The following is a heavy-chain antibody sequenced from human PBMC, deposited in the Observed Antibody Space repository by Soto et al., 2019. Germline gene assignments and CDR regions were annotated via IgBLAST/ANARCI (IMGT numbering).Heavy chain of an antibody. D-gene: IGHD2-15*01. CDR3: ARLGYCSGGSCYLFDY. Sequence: SETLSLTCTVSGGSISSSSYYWGWIRQPPGKGLEWIGSIYYSGSTYYNPSLKSRVTISVDTSKNQFSLKLSSVTAADTAVYYCARLGYCSGGSCYLFDYWGQGTLVTVSS. J-gene: IGHJ4*02. CDR1: GGSISSSSYY. CDR2: IYYSGST. V-gene: IGHV4-39*01.